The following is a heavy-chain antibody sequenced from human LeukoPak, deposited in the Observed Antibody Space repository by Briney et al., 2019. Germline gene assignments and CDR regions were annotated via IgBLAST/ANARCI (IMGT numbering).Heavy chain of an antibody. V-gene: IGHV4-39*01. J-gene: IGHJ4*02. Sequence: PSETLSLTCTVSGGSISSNNYYWSWIRQPPGGEMEWIASINYGGTTYYNPSLKSRVTISVDTSKNQFSLRLSSVTAAVTAVYLCARYVVSGAGRYYFDYWGQGSLVTVSS. CDR3: ARYVVSGAGRYYFDY. CDR1: GGSISSNNYY. CDR2: INYGGTT. D-gene: IGHD3-10*01.